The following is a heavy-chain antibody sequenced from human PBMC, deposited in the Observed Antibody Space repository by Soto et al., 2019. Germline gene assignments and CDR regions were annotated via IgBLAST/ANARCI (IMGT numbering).Heavy chain of an antibody. CDR2: IWYDGSNK. CDR1: GFTFSSYG. J-gene: IGHJ4*02. Sequence: GGSLRLSCAASGFTFSSYGMNWVGQAPGKGLEWVAVIWYDGSNKYYPDSVKGRLTISRDNSKNTLYLQMNSLRAEDTAVYYCARDLCSGGSCYIDYWGQGTLVTVSS. CDR3: ARDLCSGGSCYIDY. D-gene: IGHD2-15*01. V-gene: IGHV3-33*01.